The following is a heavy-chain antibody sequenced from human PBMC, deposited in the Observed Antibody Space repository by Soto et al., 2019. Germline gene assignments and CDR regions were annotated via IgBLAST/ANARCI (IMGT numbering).Heavy chain of an antibody. D-gene: IGHD2-21*01. Sequence: QVQLVQSGAEVKKPGASVKVSCKASGYTFTSYGISWVRQAPGQGLELMGWISAYNGNTNYAQKLQGRVTITTDTSTSTAYMELRSLRSYDTALYYCASVKGVNCGGECYDYYYYGMDVWGHGTTVTVSS. J-gene: IGHJ6*02. V-gene: IGHV1-18*01. CDR2: ISAYNGNT. CDR1: GYTFTSYG. CDR3: ASVKGVNCGGECYDYYYYGMDV.